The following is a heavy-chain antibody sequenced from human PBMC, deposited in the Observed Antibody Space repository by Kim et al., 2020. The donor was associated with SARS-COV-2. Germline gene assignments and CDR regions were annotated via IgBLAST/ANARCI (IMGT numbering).Heavy chain of an antibody. CDR3: ASIEQQLAKENDY. Sequence: YTPSLKSRVPISVDTSKNQFSLQLSSVTAADTAVYYCASIEQQLAKENDYWGQGTLVTVSS. J-gene: IGHJ4*02. D-gene: IGHD6-13*01. V-gene: IGHV4-39*01.